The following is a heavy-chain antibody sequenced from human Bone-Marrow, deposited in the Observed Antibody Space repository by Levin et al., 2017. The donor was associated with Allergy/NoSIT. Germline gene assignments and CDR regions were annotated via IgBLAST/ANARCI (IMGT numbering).Heavy chain of an antibody. CDR1: GDSISEYY. CDR3: ARDEGIATGGFDN. V-gene: IGHV4-59*01. D-gene: IGHD6-13*01. CDR2: IYHSGNT. J-gene: IGHJ4*02. Sequence: SETLSLTCTVSGDSISEYYWSWIRQPPGKGLEWIGYIYHSGNTNANPSLKSRVTISMDTSKNQFSLKLSSVTAADTAVYYCARDEGIATGGFDNWGQGTLVTVSS.